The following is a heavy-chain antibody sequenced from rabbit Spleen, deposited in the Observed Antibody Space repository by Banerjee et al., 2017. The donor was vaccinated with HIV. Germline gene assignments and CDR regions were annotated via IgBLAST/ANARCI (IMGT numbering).Heavy chain of an antibody. D-gene: IGHD8-1*01. Sequence: QSLEESGGDLVKPGASLTLTCTASGFSFSSSDYMCWVRQAPGKGLEWISFIAGSSSGFTYSASWAKGRFTISKTSSTTVTLQMTSLTAADTATYFCARDTGSSFSSYGMDLWGQGTLVTVS. CDR3: ARDTGSSFSSYGMDL. CDR2: IAGSSSGFT. V-gene: IGHV1S40*01. J-gene: IGHJ6*01. CDR1: GFSFSSSDY.